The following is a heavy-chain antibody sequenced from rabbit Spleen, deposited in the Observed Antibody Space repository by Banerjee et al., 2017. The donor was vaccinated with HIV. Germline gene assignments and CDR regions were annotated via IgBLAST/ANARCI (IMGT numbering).Heavy chain of an antibody. Sequence: QEQLEESGGDLVKPEGSLTLTCTASGFSFSSSLWMCWVRQAPGKGLEWIGCIDVGSSGITYYASWAKGRFTISKTSSTTVTLQMTSLTVADTATYFCARETWFDKYYGNGLKLWGPGTLVTVS. CDR2: IDVGSSGIT. D-gene: IGHD6-1*01. CDR1: GFSFSSSLW. V-gene: IGHV1S45*01. J-gene: IGHJ6*01. CDR3: ARETWFDKYYGNGLKL.